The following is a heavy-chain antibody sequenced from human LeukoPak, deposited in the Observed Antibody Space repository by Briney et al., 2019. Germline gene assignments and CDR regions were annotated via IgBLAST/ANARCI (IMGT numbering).Heavy chain of an antibody. CDR1: GYTFTGYY. CDR3: ARVFDYYDSSVWYFDL. V-gene: IGHV1-2*02. D-gene: IGHD3-22*01. Sequence: ASVKVSCKASGYTFTGYYMHWVRQAPGLGLEWMGWINPNSGGTNYAQKFQGRVTMTRDTSISTAYMELSRLRSVDTAVYYCARVFDYYDSSVWYFDLWGRGTLVTVSS. J-gene: IGHJ2*01. CDR2: INPNSGGT.